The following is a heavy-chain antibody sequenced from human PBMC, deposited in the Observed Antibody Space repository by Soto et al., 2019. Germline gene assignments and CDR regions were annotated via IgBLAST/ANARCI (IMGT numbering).Heavy chain of an antibody. CDR2: ISAYNGNT. D-gene: IGHD3-3*01. CDR1: GYTFTSYG. J-gene: IGHJ6*02. V-gene: IGHV1-18*01. Sequence: ASVKVSCKASGYTFTSYGISWVRQAPGQGLEWMGWISAYNGNTNYAQKLQGRVTMTTGTSTSTAYMELRSLRSDDTAVYYCARGPITIFGVVPGGYYYGMDVWGQGTTVTAP. CDR3: ARGPITIFGVVPGGYYYGMDV.